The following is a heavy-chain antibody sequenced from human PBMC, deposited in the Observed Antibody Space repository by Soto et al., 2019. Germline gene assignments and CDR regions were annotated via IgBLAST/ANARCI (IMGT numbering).Heavy chain of an antibody. CDR1: GFTGTPKY. V-gene: IGHV3-66*01. CDR3: ARDPWAADY. J-gene: IGHJ4*02. CDR2: IYSGGST. D-gene: IGHD3-16*01. Sequence: PGGSLTLACGASGFTGTPKYLSWVRQAPGKGLEWVSVIYSGGSTFYADSVRGRFTISRDNSKNTVNLQMNSLRAEDTAVYYCARDPWAADYWGQGTLVTVSS.